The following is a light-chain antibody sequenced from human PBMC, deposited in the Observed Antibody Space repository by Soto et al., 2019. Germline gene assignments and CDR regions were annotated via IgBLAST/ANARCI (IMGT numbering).Light chain of an antibody. V-gene: IGKV1-5*01. CDR1: QSVGRS. J-gene: IGKJ1*01. CDR2: GVS. Sequence: DIQMTQSPSTLSASVGDRVTITCRASQSVGRSLAWYQQQPGKAPKLLIYGVSTLESGVPSRFSGFGSGTEFTLYISSLQPGDFGTYYCQQFYKGWTFGQGTRV. CDR3: QQFYKGWT.